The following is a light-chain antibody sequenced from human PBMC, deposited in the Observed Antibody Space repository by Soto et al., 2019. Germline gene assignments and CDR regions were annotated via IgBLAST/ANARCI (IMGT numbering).Light chain of an antibody. V-gene: IGKV3-20*01. CDR2: GAS. Sequence: EIVLTQSPATLSLSPGERATLSCRASQSVSSYLAWYQQKPGQAPRLLIYGASSRATGIPDRFSGSESGTDFTLTISRLEPEDFVVYYCQQYGNSPFTFGQGTRLEIK. CDR1: QSVSSY. CDR3: QQYGNSPFT. J-gene: IGKJ5*01.